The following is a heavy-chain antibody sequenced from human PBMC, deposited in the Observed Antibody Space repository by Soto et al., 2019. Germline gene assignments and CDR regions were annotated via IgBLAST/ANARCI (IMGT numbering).Heavy chain of an antibody. CDR1: GFTFSSYG. J-gene: IGHJ4*02. CDR3: ARDISEGYFDY. D-gene: IGHD1-26*01. CDR2: RWYDGSNK. Sequence: QVQLVESGGGVVQPGRYLRLSCAASGFTFSSYGMHWVRQAPGKGLEWVAVRWYDGSNKYYADSVKGRFTISRDNSKKTLYLQMNSLRAEDTAVYYCARDISEGYFDYWGQGTLVTVSS. V-gene: IGHV3-33*01.